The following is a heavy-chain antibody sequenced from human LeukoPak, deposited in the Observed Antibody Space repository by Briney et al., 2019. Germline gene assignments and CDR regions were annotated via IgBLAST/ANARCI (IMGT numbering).Heavy chain of an antibody. CDR1: GFTFSNAW. CDR3: TTDTDRVVRIDP. D-gene: IGHD2-15*01. J-gene: IGHJ5*02. V-gene: IGHV3-15*01. Sequence: PGGSLRLSCAASGFTFSNAWMSWVRQAPGKGLEWVGRIKSKTNGGTTDYAAPVKGRFTISRDDSKNTLYLQMNSLKTEDTAVYYCTTDTDRVVRIDPWGQGTLVTVSS. CDR2: IKSKTNGGTT.